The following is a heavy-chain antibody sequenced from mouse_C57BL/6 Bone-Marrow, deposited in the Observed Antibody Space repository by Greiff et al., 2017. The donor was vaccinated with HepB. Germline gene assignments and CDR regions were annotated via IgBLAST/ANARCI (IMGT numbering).Heavy chain of an antibody. CDR2: IYPGDGDT. V-gene: IGHV1-82*01. J-gene: IGHJ2*01. CDR3: ARSRAVVATDY. Sequence: VKLMESGPELVKPGASVKISCKASGYAFSSSWMNWVKQRPGKGLEWIGRIYPGDGDTNYNGKFKGKATLTADKSSSTAYMQLSSLTSEDSAVYFCARSRAVVATDYWGQGTTLTVSS. D-gene: IGHD1-1*01. CDR1: GYAFSSSW.